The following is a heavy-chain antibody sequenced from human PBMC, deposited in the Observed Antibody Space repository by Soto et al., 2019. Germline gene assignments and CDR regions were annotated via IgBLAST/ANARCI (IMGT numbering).Heavy chain of an antibody. CDR2: ISGSGGST. V-gene: IGHV3-23*01. J-gene: IGHJ4*02. Sequence: EVQLLESGGGLVQPGGSLRLSCTASGFTFSSYAMNWVRQAPGKGLEWVSVISGSGGSTYYADSVKGRFTISRDNSKNKLYLQMTRLRAEDTAVYYCASRTSGWYFDYWGQGTLVTVSS. CDR1: GFTFSSYA. D-gene: IGHD6-19*01. CDR3: ASRTSGWYFDY.